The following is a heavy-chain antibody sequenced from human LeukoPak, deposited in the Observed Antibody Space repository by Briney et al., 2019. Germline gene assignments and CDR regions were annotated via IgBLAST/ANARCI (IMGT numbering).Heavy chain of an antibody. CDR1: GFTFSSYA. CDR3: AKGDGNWGKFYFDY. J-gene: IGHJ4*02. Sequence: GGSLRLSCAASGFTFSSYAMNWVRQAPGEGLAWVSVIRGSGGSTYYADSVKGRFTISRDNSKNTLYLQMNSLRAEDTAVYYCAKGDGNWGKFYFDYWGQGALVTVSS. V-gene: IGHV3-23*01. CDR2: IRGSGGST. D-gene: IGHD7-27*01.